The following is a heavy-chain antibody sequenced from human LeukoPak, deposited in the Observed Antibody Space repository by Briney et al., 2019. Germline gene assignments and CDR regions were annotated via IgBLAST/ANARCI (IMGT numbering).Heavy chain of an antibody. D-gene: IGHD1-26*01. CDR1: GFTFSNYG. CDR3: AKVGGSFLSNAFDM. Sequence: PGGPLRLSCAASGFTFSNYGVHWVRQAPDKGLEWVAFIRYDGSDKYYADSVKGQVTISRDNSKNTLYLQMNSLRVEDTAVYYCAKVGGSFLSNAFDMWGQGTMVTVSS. CDR2: IRYDGSDK. J-gene: IGHJ3*02. V-gene: IGHV3-30*02.